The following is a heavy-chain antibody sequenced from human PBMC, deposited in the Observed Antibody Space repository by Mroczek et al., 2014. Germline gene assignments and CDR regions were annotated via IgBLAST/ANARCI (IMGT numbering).Heavy chain of an antibody. V-gene: IGHV4-4*07. CDR2: IYTSGST. Sequence: KESGPGLVKPSETLSLTCTVSGGSISSYYWSWIRQPAGKGLEWIGRIYTSGSTNYNPSLKSRVTMSVDTSKNQFSLKLSSVTAADTAVYYCARALSSGWLGPXSVYYFDYWGQGTLVTVSS. D-gene: IGHD6-19*01. J-gene: IGHJ4*02. CDR1: GGSISSYY. CDR3: ARALSSGWLGPXSVYYFDY.